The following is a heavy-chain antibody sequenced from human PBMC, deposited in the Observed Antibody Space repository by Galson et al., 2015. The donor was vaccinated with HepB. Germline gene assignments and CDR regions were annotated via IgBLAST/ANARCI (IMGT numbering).Heavy chain of an antibody. CDR2: IHPGDSET. V-gene: IGHV5-51*01. CDR1: GYSFPNYW. CDR3: ARLPPTQKHKRVPNDAFDI. J-gene: IGHJ3*02. Sequence: QSGAEVKKPGESLKISCKGSGYSFPNYWIGWVRQMPGKGLEWMGFIHPGDSETRYSPSFQGQVTISADKSISTAYLQWSSLKASDTAMFYCARLPPTQKHKRVPNDAFDIWGQGTMVTVSS.